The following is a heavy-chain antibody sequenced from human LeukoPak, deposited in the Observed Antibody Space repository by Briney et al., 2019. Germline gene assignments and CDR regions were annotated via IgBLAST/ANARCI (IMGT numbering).Heavy chain of an antibody. D-gene: IGHD6-13*01. J-gene: IGHJ5*02. Sequence: PGGSLRLSCAASGFTVSSNYMSWVRQAPGKGLEWVSAISGSGGSTYYADSVKGRFTISRDNSKNTLYLQMNSLRAEDTAVYYCAKPYPVIAAAGTGWFDPWGQGTLVTVSS. V-gene: IGHV3-23*01. CDR2: ISGSGGST. CDR1: GFTVSSNY. CDR3: AKPYPVIAAAGTGWFDP.